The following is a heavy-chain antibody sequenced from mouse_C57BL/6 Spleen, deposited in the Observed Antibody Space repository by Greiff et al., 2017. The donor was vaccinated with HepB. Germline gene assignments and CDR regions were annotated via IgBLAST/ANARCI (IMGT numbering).Heavy chain of an antibody. J-gene: IGHJ4*01. CDR3: ARHGTTVVAKDAMDY. CDR2: IWSDGST. Sequence: VQLQESGPGLVAPSQSLSITCTVSGFSLTSYGVHWVRQPPGKGLEWLVVIWSDGSTTYNSALKSRLSISKDNSKSQVFLKMNSLQTDDTAMYYCARHGTTVVAKDAMDYWGQGTSVTVSS. CDR1: GFSLTSYG. D-gene: IGHD1-1*01. V-gene: IGHV2-6-1*01.